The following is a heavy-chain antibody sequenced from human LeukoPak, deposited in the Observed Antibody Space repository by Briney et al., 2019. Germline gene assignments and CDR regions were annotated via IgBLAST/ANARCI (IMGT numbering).Heavy chain of an antibody. D-gene: IGHD3-10*01. CDR2: IYTSGST. CDR3: ATTLPGNYGSGSYTFDY. CDR1: GGSNSSYY. Sequence: SETLSLTCTVSGGSNSSYYWSWIRHPAGKGLEWIGRIYTSGSTNYNPSLKSRVTMSVDTSKNQFSLKLSSVTAADTAVYYCATTLPGNYGSGSYTFDYWGQGTLVTVSS. V-gene: IGHV4-4*07. J-gene: IGHJ4*02.